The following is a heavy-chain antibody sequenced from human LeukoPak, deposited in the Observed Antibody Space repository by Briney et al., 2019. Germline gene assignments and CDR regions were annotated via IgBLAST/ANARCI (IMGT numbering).Heavy chain of an antibody. J-gene: IGHJ4*02. CDR1: GFTFSSYG. CDR3: ARVLGTVGFDY. CDR2: ISYDGSNK. V-gene: IGHV3-30*03. D-gene: IGHD4-23*01. Sequence: GRSLRLSCAASGFTFSSYGMHWVRQAPGKGLEWVAVISYDGSNKYYADSVKGRFTISRDNAKNSLYLQMNSLRAEDTAVYCCARVLGTVGFDYWGQGTLVTVSS.